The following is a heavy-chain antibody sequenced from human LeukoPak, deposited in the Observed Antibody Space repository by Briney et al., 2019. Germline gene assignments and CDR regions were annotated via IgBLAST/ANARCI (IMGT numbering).Heavy chain of an antibody. CDR1: GGSISSGGYY. V-gene: IGHV4-31*03. CDR2: INHSGST. D-gene: IGHD6-13*01. J-gene: IGHJ5*02. CDR3: ARLSSSWYPGGSNRFDH. Sequence: KPSQTLSLTCTVSGGSISSGGYYWSWIRQHPGKGLEWIGEINHSGSTNYNPSLKSRVTISVDTSKNQFYLTLSSVTAADTAVYYSARLSSSWYPGGSNRFDHWGQATLVTVSS.